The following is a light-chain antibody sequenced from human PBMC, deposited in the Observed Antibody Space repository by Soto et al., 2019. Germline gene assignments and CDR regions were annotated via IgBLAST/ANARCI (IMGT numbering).Light chain of an antibody. CDR3: QKRSNWPPAWT. CDR2: DAS. V-gene: IGKV3-11*01. Sequence: EIVLTQSPATLSLSPGERATLSCRASQSVSSYLAWYQQKPGQAPRLLIYDASNRATGIPARFSGSGSGTDFTLTISSLVPEDFAVYYCQKRSNWPPAWTFGQGTKV. J-gene: IGKJ1*01. CDR1: QSVSSY.